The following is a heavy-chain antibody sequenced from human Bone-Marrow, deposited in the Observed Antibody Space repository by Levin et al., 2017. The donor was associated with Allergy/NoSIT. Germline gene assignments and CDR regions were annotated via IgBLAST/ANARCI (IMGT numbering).Heavy chain of an antibody. CDR2: ISGSGGST. CDR1: GFTFSSYA. V-gene: IGHV3-23*01. J-gene: IGHJ3*02. D-gene: IGHD1-26*01. CDR3: AKDLGRWELVFRAFDI. Sequence: AGGSLRLSCAASGFTFSSYAMSWVRQAPGKGLEWVSAISGSGGSTYYADSVKGRFTISRDNSKNTLYLQMNSLRAEDTAVYYCAKDLGRWELVFRAFDIWGQGTMVTVSS.